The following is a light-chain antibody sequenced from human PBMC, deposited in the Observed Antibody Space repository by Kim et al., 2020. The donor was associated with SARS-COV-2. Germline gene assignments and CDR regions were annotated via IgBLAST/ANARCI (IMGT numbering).Light chain of an antibody. CDR3: SSYTSSSTWV. J-gene: IGLJ3*02. V-gene: IGLV2-14*03. CDR2: DVS. CDR1: SSDVGSYNY. Sequence: GQLITISCTGTSSDVGSYNYGSWYQQHPGKAPKLMIYDVSNRPSGVSNRFSGSKSGNTASLTISGLQAEDEADYYCSSYTSSSTWVFGGGTQLTVL.